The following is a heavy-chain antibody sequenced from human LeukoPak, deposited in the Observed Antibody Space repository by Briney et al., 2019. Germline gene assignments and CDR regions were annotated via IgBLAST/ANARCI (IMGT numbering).Heavy chain of an antibody. Sequence: GGSLRLSCAASGFIFRNYAMSWVRQAPGKGLEWVSYISSSSSYTNYADSVKGRFTISRDNAKNSLYLQMNSLRAEDTAVYYCARTYGSGEGWFDPWGQGTLVTVSS. J-gene: IGHJ5*02. V-gene: IGHV3-11*06. D-gene: IGHD3-10*01. CDR3: ARTYGSGEGWFDP. CDR2: ISSSSSYT. CDR1: GFIFRNYA.